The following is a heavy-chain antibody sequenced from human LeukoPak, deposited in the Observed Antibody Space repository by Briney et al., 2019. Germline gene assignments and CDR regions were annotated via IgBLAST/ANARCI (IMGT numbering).Heavy chain of an antibody. D-gene: IGHD6-13*01. J-gene: IGHJ4*02. V-gene: IGHV3-7*01. Sequence: GGTLRLSCAASGFTFSSYWMSWVRQAPGKGLKWVANIKQDGSEKYYVDSVKGRFTISRDNAKNSLYLQMNSLRAEDTAVYYCARDTAYSSSWYGGHFDYWGQGTLVTVSS. CDR3: ARDTAYSSSWYGGHFDY. CDR2: IKQDGSEK. CDR1: GFTFSSYW.